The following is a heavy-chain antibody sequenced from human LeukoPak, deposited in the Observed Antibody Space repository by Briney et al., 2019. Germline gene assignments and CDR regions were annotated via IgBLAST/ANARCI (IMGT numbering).Heavy chain of an antibody. CDR3: ARDMEPDAFDI. CDR2: ISSSGSTI. Sequence: GGSLRLSCAASGFTFSSYEMNWVRQAPGKGLEWVSYISSSGSTIYYADSVKGRFTISRDTAKNSLYLQMNSLRAEDTALYYCARDMEPDAFDIWGQGTMVTVSS. V-gene: IGHV3-48*03. D-gene: IGHD1-1*01. CDR1: GFTFSSYE. J-gene: IGHJ3*02.